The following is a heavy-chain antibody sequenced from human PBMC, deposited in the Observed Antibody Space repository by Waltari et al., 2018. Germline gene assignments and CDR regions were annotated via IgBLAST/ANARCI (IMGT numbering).Heavy chain of an antibody. CDR2: IYWNDDK. D-gene: IGHD3-9*01. Sequence: QITLKESGPTLVKPTQTLTLTCTFSGFSLSTSGVGVGWIRQPPGKALEWLALIYWNDDKRYSPYLKSRLTITKDTSKNQVVLTMTNMDPVDTATYYCAHRPPDILTGAYYYFDYWGQGTLVTVSS. CDR3: AHRPPDILTGAYYYFDY. J-gene: IGHJ4*02. V-gene: IGHV2-5*01. CDR1: GFSLSTSGVG.